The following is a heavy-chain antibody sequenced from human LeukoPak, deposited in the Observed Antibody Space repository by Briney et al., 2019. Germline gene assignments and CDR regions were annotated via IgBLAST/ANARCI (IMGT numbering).Heavy chain of an antibody. CDR2: VSFSGST. CDR3: ALYCRLSSNCGSYGMDV. CDR1: GGSIDNYY. V-gene: IGHV4-59*08. J-gene: IGHJ6*02. D-gene: IGHD2-15*01. Sequence: SETLSLTCIGSGGSIDNYYCSWVRQPPRKELEWIGEVSFSGSTKYNPTLTSRVTISPDTSKNQFSLKLNSVTAADTAVYFCALYCRLSSNCGSYGMDVWGQGTTATVSS.